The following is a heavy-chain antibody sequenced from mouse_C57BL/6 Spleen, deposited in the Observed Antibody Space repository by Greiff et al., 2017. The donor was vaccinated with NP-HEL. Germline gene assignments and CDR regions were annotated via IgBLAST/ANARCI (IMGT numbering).Heavy chain of an antibody. Sequence: VQLQQPGAELVKPGASVKLSCKASGYTFTSYWMQWVKQRPGQGLEWIGEIDPSDSYTNYNQKFKGKATLTVDTSSSTAYMQLSSLTSEDSAVYYCARDYEGNFDYWGQGTTLTVSS. J-gene: IGHJ2*01. CDR3: ARDYEGNFDY. CDR2: IDPSDSYT. V-gene: IGHV1-50*01. CDR1: GYTFTSYW. D-gene: IGHD2-4*01.